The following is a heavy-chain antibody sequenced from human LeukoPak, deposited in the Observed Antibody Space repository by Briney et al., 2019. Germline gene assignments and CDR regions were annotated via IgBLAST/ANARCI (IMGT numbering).Heavy chain of an antibody. V-gene: IGHV3-23*01. Sequence: EGSLRLSCAASGFTFSSSAMSWVRQAPGKGLDWVSAITTSGSDTFYADSVRGRFTISRDNSKNTLYLQMSSLRAEDTAVYYCAKRLESGADYYDYWGQGALVTVSS. J-gene: IGHJ4*02. CDR2: ITTSGSDT. CDR1: GFTFSSSA. D-gene: IGHD2/OR15-2a*01. CDR3: AKRLESGADYYDY.